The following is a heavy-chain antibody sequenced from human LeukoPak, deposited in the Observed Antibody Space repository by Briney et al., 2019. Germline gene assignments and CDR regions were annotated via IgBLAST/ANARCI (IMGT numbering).Heavy chain of an antibody. CDR3: TRVSCGTECYCRLDV. J-gene: IGHJ6*02. CDR1: GFTFTSLP. D-gene: IGHD2-15*01. CDR2: ISSTSGRT. Sequence: PGGSLRLSCATSGFTFTSLPMTWLAQGPGQGREWFTGISSTSGRTFYGDSVGSRFTVSRDNSRDALYLRMSSLCADDAAVYFGTRVSCGTECYCRLDVWGQGTTVTVSS. V-gene: IGHV3-23*01.